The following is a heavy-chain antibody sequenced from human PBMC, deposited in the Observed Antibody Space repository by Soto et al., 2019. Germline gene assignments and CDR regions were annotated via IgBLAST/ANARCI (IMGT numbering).Heavy chain of an antibody. D-gene: IGHD3-16*01. CDR3: ARRWGYYFDY. CDR1: GGSISSYY. Sequence: QVQLQESGPGLVKPSETLSLTCTVSGGSISSYYWSWIRQPPGKGLEWIGYIYYSGSTDYNPSLKSQVTIAVDTSKNHFSLKLSSVTAADTAVYYCARRWGYYFDYCGQGTLVTVSS. J-gene: IGHJ4*02. V-gene: IGHV4-59*01. CDR2: IYYSGST.